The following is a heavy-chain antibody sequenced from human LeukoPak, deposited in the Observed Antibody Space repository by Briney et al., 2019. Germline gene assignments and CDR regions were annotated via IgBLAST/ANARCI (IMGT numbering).Heavy chain of an antibody. V-gene: IGHV4-59*01. CDR3: ARAVYGGNAGNWFDP. J-gene: IGHJ5*02. CDR1: GGSISSYY. D-gene: IGHD4-23*01. CDR2: IYYSGST. Sequence: SETLSLTCTVSGGSISSYYWSWIRRPPGKGLEWIGYIYYSGSTNYNPSLKSRVTISVDTSKNQFSLKLSSVTAADTAVYYCARAVYGGNAGNWFDPWGQGTLVTVSS.